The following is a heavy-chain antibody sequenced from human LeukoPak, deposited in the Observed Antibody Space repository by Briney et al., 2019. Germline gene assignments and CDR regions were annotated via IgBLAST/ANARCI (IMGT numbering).Heavy chain of an antibody. CDR1: GGSISSHY. V-gene: IGHV4-59*11. D-gene: IGHD3-10*01. CDR3: ARDYYGSGSYYRWVYYYYGMDV. CDR2: IFYSGST. J-gene: IGHJ6*02. Sequence: SETLSLTCTVSGGSISSHYWSWIRQPPGKGLEWIGYIFYSGSTNYNPSLKSRVTISVDTSKNQFSLKLSSVTAADTAVYYCARDYYGSGSYYRWVYYYYGMDVWGQGTTVTVSS.